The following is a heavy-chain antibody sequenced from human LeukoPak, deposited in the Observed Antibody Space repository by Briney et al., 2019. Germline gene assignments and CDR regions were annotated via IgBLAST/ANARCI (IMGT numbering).Heavy chain of an antibody. CDR3: ARALVGATIGYFDF. CDR2: IHSGGNA. V-gene: IGHV3-53*01. CDR1: GLSVGDND. J-gene: IGHJ4*02. D-gene: IGHD1-26*01. Sequence: TGGSLRVSCEASGLSVGDNDMNWVRQAPGKGLEWVSVIHSGGNAYYADSVRGRFTISRDSSKNTLYLQMNTLGVEDTAVYYCARALVGATIGYFDFWGQGTLVTVSS.